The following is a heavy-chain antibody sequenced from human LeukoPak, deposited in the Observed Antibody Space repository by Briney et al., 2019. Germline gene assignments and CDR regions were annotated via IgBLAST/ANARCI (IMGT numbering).Heavy chain of an antibody. CDR1: GYSFTSSW. V-gene: IGHV5-51*01. J-gene: IGHJ5*02. CDR2: INPGDSDT. D-gene: IGHD3-10*01. Sequence: GESLKISCQASGYSFTSSWIGWARQMPGKGLEWMAIINPGDSDTRYSPSFQGQVTISADKSISTAYLQWGSLKASDTAMYYCARQPGAGWLDPWGQGTLVTVSS. CDR3: ARQPGAGWLDP.